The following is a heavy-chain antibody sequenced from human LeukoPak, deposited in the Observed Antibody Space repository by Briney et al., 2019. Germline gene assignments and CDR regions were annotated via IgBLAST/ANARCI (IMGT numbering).Heavy chain of an antibody. CDR2: IYYTGST. Sequence: SETLSLTSSVSGGSIISCYWIWSRRPPRKGREGIGYIYYTGSTKYNRSLTSRVKISVEMSKNQFSLTLTSVTAADTAVYYCARWGSIAVARFDYWGQGTLVTVSS. J-gene: IGHJ4*02. V-gene: IGHV4-59*01. D-gene: IGHD6-6*01. CDR3: ARWGSIAVARFDY. CDR1: GGSIISCY.